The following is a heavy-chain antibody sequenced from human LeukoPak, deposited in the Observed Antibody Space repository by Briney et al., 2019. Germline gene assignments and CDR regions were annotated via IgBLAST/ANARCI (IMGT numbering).Heavy chain of an antibody. V-gene: IGHV3-30*04. J-gene: IGHJ6*04. CDR3: ASSMVRGVTYYYYGMDV. D-gene: IGHD3-10*01. CDR1: GFTFSSYA. Sequence: GGSLRLFCAASGFTFSSYAMHWVRQAPGKGLEWVAVISYDGSNKYYADSVKGRFTISRDNSKNTLYLQMNSLRAEGTAVYYCASSMVRGVTYYYYGMDVWGKGTTVTVSS. CDR2: ISYDGSNK.